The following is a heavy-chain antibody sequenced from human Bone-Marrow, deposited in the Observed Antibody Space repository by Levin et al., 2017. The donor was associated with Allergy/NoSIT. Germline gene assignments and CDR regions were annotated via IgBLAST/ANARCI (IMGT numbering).Heavy chain of an antibody. V-gene: IGHV5-10-1*01. CDR3: ARCPYCGADCYSNDFDF. CDR1: GYNFIASW. Sequence: KVSCKGSGYNFIASWINWVRQRPGKGLEWMGRVDPTDSRAQHSPSFQGHVTMSVDKSVTTAFLHWSSLEASDTAIYYCARCPYCGADCYSNDFDFWGQGTPVSVCS. CDR2: VDPTDSRA. D-gene: IGHD2-21*02. J-gene: IGHJ4*02.